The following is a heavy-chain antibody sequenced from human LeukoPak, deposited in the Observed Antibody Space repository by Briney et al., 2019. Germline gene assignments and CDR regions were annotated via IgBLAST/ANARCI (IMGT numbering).Heavy chain of an antibody. Sequence: ASVKVSCKASGYTFNGFGISWVRQAPGQGLEWMGWISAYDGGTKYAQRFQGRLSLTTETSTTTAYMELRSLRSDDTAVYYCARLARYHLLEASDAWGQGRRVTVSS. V-gene: IGHV1-18*01. D-gene: IGHD1-26*01. CDR3: ARLARYHLLEASDA. CDR1: GYTFNGFG. CDR2: ISAYDGGT. J-gene: IGHJ3*01.